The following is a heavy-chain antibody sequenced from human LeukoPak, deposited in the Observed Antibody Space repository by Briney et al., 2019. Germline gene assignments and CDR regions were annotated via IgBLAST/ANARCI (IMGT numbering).Heavy chain of an antibody. Sequence: SETLSLTCTVSGGSITGHYWSWIRQLPGKGLEWIGYIHYTGSTNYNPSLNSRITMSVDTPNNQFSLRLTSVTATDTAVYYCARLHALGAEEFDPWGQGALVTVSS. V-gene: IGHV4-59*11. CDR1: GGSITGHY. CDR2: IHYTGST. D-gene: IGHD3-16*01. CDR3: ARLHALGAEEFDP. J-gene: IGHJ5*02.